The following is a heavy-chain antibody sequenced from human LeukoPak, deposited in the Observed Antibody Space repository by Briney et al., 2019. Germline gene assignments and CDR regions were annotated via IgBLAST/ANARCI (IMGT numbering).Heavy chain of an antibody. D-gene: IGHD3-22*01. CDR1: GFTFSSHG. J-gene: IGHJ4*02. CDR3: ARSPSYYYDSSGYYSY. V-gene: IGHV3-33*01. CDR2: IWYDGSNK. Sequence: GGSLRLSCAASGFTFSSHGMHWVRQAPGKGLEWVAVIWYDGSNKYYADSVKGRFTISRDNSKNTLYLQMNSLRAEDTAVYYCARSPSYYYDSSGYYSYWGQGTLVTVSS.